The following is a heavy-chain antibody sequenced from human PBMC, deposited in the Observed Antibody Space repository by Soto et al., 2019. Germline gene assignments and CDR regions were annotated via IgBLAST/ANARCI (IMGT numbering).Heavy chain of an antibody. CDR1: GFTFSSYA. CDR2: ISGSGGST. CDR3: VKADAALGDAFDI. J-gene: IGHJ3*02. D-gene: IGHD6-13*01. V-gene: IGHV3-23*01. Sequence: EVQLLESGGGLVQPGGSLRLSCAASGFTFSSYAMSWVRQAPGKGLEWVSAISGSGGSTYYADSVKGRFTISRDNSKNTLYLQMNSLRAEDTAVYYCVKADAALGDAFDIWGQGTMVTVSS.